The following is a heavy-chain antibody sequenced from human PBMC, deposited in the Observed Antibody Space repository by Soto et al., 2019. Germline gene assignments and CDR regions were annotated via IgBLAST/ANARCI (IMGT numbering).Heavy chain of an antibody. D-gene: IGHD6-19*01. CDR3: ARFDYSSGWYDGNYYYGMAV. V-gene: IGHV3-23*01. J-gene: IGHJ6*02. CDR2: IRGSGDST. Sequence: GGSLRLSCAASGFSFSINAMSWVRQAPGKGLEWVSAIRGSGDSTYYADSVKGRFTISRDDAKNSLYLQMNSLRAEDTAVYYCARFDYSSGWYDGNYYYGMAVWGQGTTVTVSS. CDR1: GFSFSINA.